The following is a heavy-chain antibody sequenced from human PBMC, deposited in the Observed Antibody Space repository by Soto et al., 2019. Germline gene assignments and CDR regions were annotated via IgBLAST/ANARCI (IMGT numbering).Heavy chain of an antibody. Sequence: QVHVVQSGAEVKKPGSSVKVTCKAFGGTFNSFGINWVRQAPGQGLEWMVGIIPVFGTTKYAQKFRDRVKVDADGSTSTSYMELSSLTSDDTAVYYCAIEVWGRGGYYLDSWGQGTLVTVSS. CDR1: GGTFNSFG. J-gene: IGHJ4*02. D-gene: IGHD7-27*01. CDR2: IIPVFGTT. CDR3: AIEVWGRGGYYLDS. V-gene: IGHV1-69*01.